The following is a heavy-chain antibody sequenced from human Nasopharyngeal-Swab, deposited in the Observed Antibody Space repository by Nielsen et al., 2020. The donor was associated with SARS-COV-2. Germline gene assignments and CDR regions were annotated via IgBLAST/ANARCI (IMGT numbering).Heavy chain of an antibody. CDR3: ARSYYGSGRFDY. CDR2: IVVGSGNT. Sequence: SVKVSCKASGFTFTSSAVQWVRQARGQRLEWIGWIVVGSGNTNYARRFQERVTITRDMSTSTAYMELSSLRSEDTAVYYCARSYYGSGRFDYWGQGTLVTVSS. CDR1: GFTFTSSA. V-gene: IGHV1-58*01. J-gene: IGHJ4*02. D-gene: IGHD3-10*01.